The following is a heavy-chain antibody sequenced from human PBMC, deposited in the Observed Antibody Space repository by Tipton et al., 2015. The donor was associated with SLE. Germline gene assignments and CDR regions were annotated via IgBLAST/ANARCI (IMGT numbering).Heavy chain of an antibody. CDR3: ARVVRGCSGGSCYWDAFDI. CDR1: GGSISGYY. Sequence: TLSLTCTVSGGSISGYYWSWIRQPPGKGLEWIGEINHSGSTNYNPSLKSRVTISVDTSKNQFSLKLSSVTAADTAVYYCARVVRGCSGGSCYWDAFDIWGQGTMVTVSS. V-gene: IGHV4-34*01. J-gene: IGHJ3*02. CDR2: INHSGST. D-gene: IGHD2-15*01.